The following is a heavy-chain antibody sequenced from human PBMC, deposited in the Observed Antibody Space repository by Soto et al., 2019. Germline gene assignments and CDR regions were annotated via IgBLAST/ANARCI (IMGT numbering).Heavy chain of an antibody. CDR2: TYYRSKWYN. CDR3: AREGIAAAGTPLPYYYYGMDV. D-gene: IGHD6-13*01. J-gene: IGHJ6*02. CDR1: GDSVSSNSAA. V-gene: IGHV6-1*01. Sequence: PSQTLSLTCAISGDSVSSNSAAWNWIRQSPSRGLEWLGRTYYRSKWYNDYAVSVKSRITINPDTSKNQFSLQLNSVTPEDTAVYYCAREGIAAAGTPLPYYYYGMDVWGQGTTVTVSS.